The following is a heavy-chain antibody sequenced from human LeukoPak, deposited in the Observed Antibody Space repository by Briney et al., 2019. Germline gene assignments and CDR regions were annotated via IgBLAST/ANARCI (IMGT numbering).Heavy chain of an antibody. J-gene: IGHJ4*02. CDR2: IYPGDSDT. D-gene: IGHD1-26*01. Sequence: GESLKISCKGSGYSFTNYWIGWVRQMPGQGLEWMGIIYPGDSDTRYSPSFQGQVTISADKSISTAYLQWGSLKSSDSAMYYCASRGGGSESHFDYWGQGTLVTVSS. CDR1: GYSFTNYW. CDR3: ASRGGGSESHFDY. V-gene: IGHV5-51*01.